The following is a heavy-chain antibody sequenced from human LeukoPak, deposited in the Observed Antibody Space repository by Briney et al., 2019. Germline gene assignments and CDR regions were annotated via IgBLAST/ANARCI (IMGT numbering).Heavy chain of an antibody. J-gene: IGHJ5*02. V-gene: IGHV4-4*02. D-gene: IGHD1-26*01. CDR3: TTDSGNYYWFDP. CDR1: GGSISRSNW. CDR2: IHHIGNT. Sequence: SGTLSLTCAVSGGSISRSNWWSWVRQPPGKGLEWIGEIHHIGNTNYNPSLQSRDSISIDKSKNQFSLKLSSVTAADTAVYYCTTDSGNYYWFDPWGQGTLVTVSS.